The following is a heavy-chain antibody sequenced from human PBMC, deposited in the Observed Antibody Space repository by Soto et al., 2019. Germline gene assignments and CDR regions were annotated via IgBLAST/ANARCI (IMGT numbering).Heavy chain of an antibody. CDR3: ARARGARYFDY. V-gene: IGHV1-18*01. D-gene: IGHD2-15*01. CDR1: GYTFTSYG. CDR2: INPYNGNT. Sequence: ASVKVSCKASGYTFTSYGISWVRQAPGQGLEWMGWINPYNGNTNYAQKLQGRVTMTTDTSTSTAYMELRSLRSAADTAVYYCARARGARYFDYWGQGTLVTVSS. J-gene: IGHJ4*02.